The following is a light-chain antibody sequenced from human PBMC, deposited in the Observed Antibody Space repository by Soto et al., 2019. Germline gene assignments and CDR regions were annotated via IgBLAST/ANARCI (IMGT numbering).Light chain of an antibody. J-gene: IGKJ5*01. V-gene: IGKV3-20*01. Sequence: EIVLTQSPGTLSLSPGERATLSCRASQSVISSYLAWYQQKPGQAPRVLIYGASSRATGIPDRFSGSGSGTDLTLTISRLEPEDYAVYYCQQYGRSPPITFVQGTRLEIK. CDR2: GAS. CDR1: QSVISSY. CDR3: QQYGRSPPIT.